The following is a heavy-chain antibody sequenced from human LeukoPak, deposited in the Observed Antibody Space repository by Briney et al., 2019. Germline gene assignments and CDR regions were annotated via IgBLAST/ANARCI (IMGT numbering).Heavy chain of an antibody. D-gene: IGHD6-13*01. CDR1: GFTFNDYG. V-gene: IGHV3-30*03. J-gene: IGHJ4*02. CDR2: ISYDGSEE. CDR3: ASIAAAGTFHFDY. Sequence: GGSLRLSCAASGFTFNDYGMHWVRQAPGKGLEWVALISYDGSEEYYADSVKGRFTISRDNSKNTLYLQMNSLRAEDTAVYYCASIAAAGTFHFDYWGQGTLVTVSS.